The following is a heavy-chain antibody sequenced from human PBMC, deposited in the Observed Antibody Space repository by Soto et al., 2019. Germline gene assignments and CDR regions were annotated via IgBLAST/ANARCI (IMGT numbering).Heavy chain of an antibody. Sequence: QVQLVQSGAEVKKPGSSVKVSCKASGGTFSSYAISWVRQAPGQGLEWMGGIIPIFGTANYAQKFQGRVTITADESTSTAYMERSSLRSEDTAVYYCASSRMATTPHYYGMDVWGQGTTVTVSS. V-gene: IGHV1-69*12. J-gene: IGHJ6*02. CDR2: IIPIFGTA. CDR1: GGTFSSYA. D-gene: IGHD5-12*01. CDR3: ASSRMATTPHYYGMDV.